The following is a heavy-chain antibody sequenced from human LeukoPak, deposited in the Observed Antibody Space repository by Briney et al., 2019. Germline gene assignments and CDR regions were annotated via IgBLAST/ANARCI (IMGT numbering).Heavy chain of an antibody. Sequence: SETLSLTCTVSGGSISSSSYYWGWIRQPPGKGLEWIGTIYYSGSAYYNPSLRSRVTISVDMSKNQFSLKLSSVTAADTAIYYCARLLRPPSVVPAAIDYWGQGTLVTVSS. J-gene: IGHJ4*02. V-gene: IGHV4-39*01. CDR2: IYYSGSA. CDR1: GGSISSSSYY. D-gene: IGHD2-2*01. CDR3: ARLLRPPSVVPAAIDY.